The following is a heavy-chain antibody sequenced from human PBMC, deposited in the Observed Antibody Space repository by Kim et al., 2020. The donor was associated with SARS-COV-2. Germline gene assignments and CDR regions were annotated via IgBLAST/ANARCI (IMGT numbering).Heavy chain of an antibody. Sequence: SETLSLTCTVSGGSISSSSYYWGWIRQPPGKGLEWIGSIYYSGSTYYNPSLKSRVTISVDTSKNQFSLKLSSVTAADTAVYYCARPLTGTRSPFDPWGQGTLVTVSS. CDR1: GGSISSSSYY. CDR3: ARPLTGTRSPFDP. CDR2: IYYSGST. V-gene: IGHV4-39*01. J-gene: IGHJ5*02. D-gene: IGHD1-1*01.